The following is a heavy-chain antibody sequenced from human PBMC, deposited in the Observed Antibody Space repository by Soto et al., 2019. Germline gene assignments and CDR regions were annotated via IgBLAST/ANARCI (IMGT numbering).Heavy chain of an antibody. D-gene: IGHD6-6*01. CDR3: ARHESVAARGFDY. J-gene: IGHJ4*02. CDR2: IYYSGST. V-gene: IGHV4-39*01. CDR1: GGSISSGSYY. Sequence: SETLSLTCTVSGGSISSGSYYWGWIRQPPGKGLEWIGSIYYSGSTYYSPSLNSRVTISVDRSKNQFSLKLSSVTAADTAVYYCARHESVAARGFDYWGQGTLVTVSS.